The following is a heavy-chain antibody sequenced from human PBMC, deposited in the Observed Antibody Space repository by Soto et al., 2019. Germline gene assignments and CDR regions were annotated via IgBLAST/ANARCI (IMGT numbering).Heavy chain of an antibody. J-gene: IGHJ6*02. CDR1: GGSISSGDYY. V-gene: IGHV4-30-4*01. CDR2: IYYSGST. CDR3: ARGEWEYYYYGMDV. D-gene: IGHD1-26*01. Sequence: SETLSLTCTVSGGSISSGDYYWSWIRQPPGKGLEWIGYIYYSGSTYYNPSLKNQVTISVDTSKNQLSQKLSSVTAADTAVYYCARGEWEYYYYGMDVWGQGTTVTVS.